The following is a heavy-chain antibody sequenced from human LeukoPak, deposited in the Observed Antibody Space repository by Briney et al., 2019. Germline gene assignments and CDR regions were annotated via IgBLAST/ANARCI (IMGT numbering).Heavy chain of an antibody. J-gene: IGHJ4*02. CDR2: IIPILGIA. Sequence: SVKVSCKASEGTFSSYAISWVRQAPGQGLEWMGRIIPILGIANYAQKFQGRVTITADKSTSTAYMELSSLRSEDTAVYYCARDNQGRLPLDYWGQGTLVTVSS. D-gene: IGHD3-10*01. CDR3: ARDNQGRLPLDY. V-gene: IGHV1-69*04. CDR1: EGTFSSYA.